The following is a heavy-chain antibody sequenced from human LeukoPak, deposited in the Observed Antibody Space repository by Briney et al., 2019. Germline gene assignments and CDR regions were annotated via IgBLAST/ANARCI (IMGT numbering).Heavy chain of an antibody. CDR3: ARGSYYYGSGSSYPWEYFDY. Sequence: SVKVSCKASGGTFSSYAISWVRQAPGQGREWMGGIIPIFGTTDYAQKFQGRVTITADKSTSTAYMELSSLRSEDTAVYYCARGSYYYGSGSSYPWEYFDYWGQGTLVTVSS. CDR2: IIPIFGTT. CDR1: GGTFSSYA. J-gene: IGHJ4*02. V-gene: IGHV1-69*06. D-gene: IGHD3-10*01.